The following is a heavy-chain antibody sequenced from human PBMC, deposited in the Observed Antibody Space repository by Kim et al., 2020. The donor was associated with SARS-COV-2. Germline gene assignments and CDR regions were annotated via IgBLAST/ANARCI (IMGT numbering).Heavy chain of an antibody. V-gene: IGHV3-48*03. CDR3: ARERIIASGTRLADY. D-gene: IGHD6-13*01. J-gene: IGHJ4*02. CDR2: ISSSGSSI. CDR1: GFTFSSCE. Sequence: GGSLRLSCAASGFTFSSCEMNWVRQAPGKGLEWVSHISSSGSSIYYADSVKGRFTISRDNAKSSLYLQMNSLRAEDTAVYYCARERIIASGTRLADYWGQGTLVTVSS.